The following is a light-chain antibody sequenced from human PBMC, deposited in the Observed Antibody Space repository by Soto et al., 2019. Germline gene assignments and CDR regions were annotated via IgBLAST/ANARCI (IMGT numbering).Light chain of an antibody. Sequence: EIVMTQSPATLSVSPGGRVTLSCRASQSVSINLAWYQQKPGQSPRLLVYGSSTRATGLPARFTGRGSGTEFTLTISSLQLADFAVYYCHQYDNWPHNFGQGTKVDIK. CDR2: GSS. CDR3: HQYDNWPHN. CDR1: QSVSIN. V-gene: IGKV3-15*01. J-gene: IGKJ2*01.